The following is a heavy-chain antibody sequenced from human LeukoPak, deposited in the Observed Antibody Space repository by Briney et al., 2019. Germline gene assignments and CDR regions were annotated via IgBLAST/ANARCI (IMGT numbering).Heavy chain of an antibody. CDR2: INPSSGSP. J-gene: IGHJ4*02. Sequence: GASVKVSCKASGYTFTRYYMHWVRQAPGQGLEWMGIINPSSGSPSYTQKSQGRVTLTRDTSTSTVYMELSSLRSEDTAVHYCEREGGNNGFDYWGQGTLVTVSS. V-gene: IGHV1-46*01. D-gene: IGHD1-14*01. CDR3: EREGGNNGFDY. CDR1: GYTFTRYY.